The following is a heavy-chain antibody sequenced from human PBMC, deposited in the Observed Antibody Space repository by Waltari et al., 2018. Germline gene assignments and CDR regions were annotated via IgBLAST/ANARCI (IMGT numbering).Heavy chain of an antibody. V-gene: IGHV4-39*07. CDR2: IYYSGTT. Sequence: QLELQESGPGLVKPSETLSLTCSVSGGSIRRSGYYWVWIRQPPGKGLEWIGSIYYSGTTYYNPSLNSRVTISVDTSKNQFSLTLNSVTAADTAVYFCARDPWFDSWGQGTLVIVSS. CDR1: GGSIRRSGYY. CDR3: ARDPWFDS. J-gene: IGHJ5*01.